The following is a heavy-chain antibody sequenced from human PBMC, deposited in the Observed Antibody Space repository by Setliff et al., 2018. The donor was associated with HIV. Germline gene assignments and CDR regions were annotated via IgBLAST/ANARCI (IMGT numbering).Heavy chain of an antibody. CDR2: ISYSGST. CDR1: GASISSSPYY. Sequence: SATVSLTCTVSGASISSSPYYWAWIRQPPGKGLEWIATISYSGSTHYNLALMSRVTISMDTSRNQFSVKLSSVTAADTAIYYCATLNFPLNWFDSWGQGTPVTVSS. V-gene: IGHV4-39*01. CDR3: ATLNFPLNWFDS. J-gene: IGHJ5*01.